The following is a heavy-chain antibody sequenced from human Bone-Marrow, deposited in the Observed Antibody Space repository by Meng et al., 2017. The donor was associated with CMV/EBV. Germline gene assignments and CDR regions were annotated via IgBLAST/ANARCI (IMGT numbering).Heavy chain of an antibody. V-gene: IGHV1-8*03. CDR2: MNPNSGNT. Sequence: ASVKVSCKASGYTFTSYDINWVRQATGQGLEWMGWMNPNSGNTGYAQKFQGRVNITRNTSISTAYTELSSLRSEETAVYYCARDSSPVHYYGSGSRKGYYYGRDAWGQGSTVNVPS. CDR3: ARDSSPVHYYGSGSRKGYYYGRDA. J-gene: IGHJ6*02. D-gene: IGHD3-10*01. CDR1: GYTFTSYD.